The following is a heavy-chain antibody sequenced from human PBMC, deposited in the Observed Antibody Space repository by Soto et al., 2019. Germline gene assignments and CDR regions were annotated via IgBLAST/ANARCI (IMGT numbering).Heavy chain of an antibody. CDR2: IFNSANT. CDR1: YGSFVRYF. D-gene: IGHD3-16*02. Sequence: SETLSLTCTVSYGSFVRYFWSWVLQPPGKGLEWIGYIFNSANTLYTPSLRGRATISLDTSKNQFSLKLTSVTAADTAVYYCVRGGFLSESESSVNFFDSWGQGALVTGSS. V-gene: IGHV4-59*01. J-gene: IGHJ4*02. CDR3: VRGGFLSESESSVNFFDS.